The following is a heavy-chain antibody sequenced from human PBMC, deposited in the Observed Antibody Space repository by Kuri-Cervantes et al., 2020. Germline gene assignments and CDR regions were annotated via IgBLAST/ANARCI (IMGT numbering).Heavy chain of an antibody. CDR3: AKMGWIGAASGDY. Sequence: GESLKISCAASGFTFDSYTMNWVRQAPGKGLEWVSAISASGGNTYYADPVKGRFTISRDNFKNTLYLQMNSLRAEDTAVYYCAKMGWIGAASGDYWGQGTLVTVSS. D-gene: IGHD6-13*01. CDR2: ISASGGNT. V-gene: IGHV3-23*01. CDR1: GFTFDSYT. J-gene: IGHJ4*02.